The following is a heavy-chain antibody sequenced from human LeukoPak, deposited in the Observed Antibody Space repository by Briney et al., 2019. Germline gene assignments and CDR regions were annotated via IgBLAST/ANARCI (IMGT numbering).Heavy chain of an antibody. Sequence: PSETLSLTCAVYGGSFSGYYWSWIRQPPGKGLEWIGEIKHSGSTNYNPSLKSRVTISVDTSKNQFSLKLSSVTAADTAVYYCARGKWAARGWFDPWGQGTLVTVSS. CDR2: IKHSGST. V-gene: IGHV4-34*01. D-gene: IGHD6-6*01. CDR1: GGSFSGYY. J-gene: IGHJ5*02. CDR3: ARGKWAARGWFDP.